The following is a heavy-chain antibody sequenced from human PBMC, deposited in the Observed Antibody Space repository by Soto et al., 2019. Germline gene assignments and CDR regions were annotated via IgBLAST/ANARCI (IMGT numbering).Heavy chain of an antibody. D-gene: IGHD7-27*01. CDR1: GGSISSYY. J-gene: IGHJ4*02. CDR3: ARRWGTYFDF. Sequence: LSLTCTVSGGSISSYYWSWIRQPPGKGLEWIGYIYYSGSTDYDPSLKSRVTISVDTSKNQFSLKLSSVTAADTAVYYCARRWGTYFDFWGQGTLVTVSS. CDR2: IYYSGST. V-gene: IGHV4-59*01.